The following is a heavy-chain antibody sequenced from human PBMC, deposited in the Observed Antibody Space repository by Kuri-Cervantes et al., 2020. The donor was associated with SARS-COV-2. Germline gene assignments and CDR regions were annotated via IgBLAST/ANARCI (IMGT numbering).Heavy chain of an antibody. V-gene: IGHV3-30*03. Sequence: GGSLRLSCAASGFTFGSYEMNRVRQAPGKGLEWVATISYDGSNQYYGDSVKGRFTFSRDNSKNRMYLQMDSLRSEDTAVYYCARRAMVSYYALDVWGPGTTVTVSS. CDR3: ARRAMVSYYALDV. D-gene: IGHD2-21*01. J-gene: IGHJ6*02. CDR1: GFTFGSYE. CDR2: ISYDGSNQ.